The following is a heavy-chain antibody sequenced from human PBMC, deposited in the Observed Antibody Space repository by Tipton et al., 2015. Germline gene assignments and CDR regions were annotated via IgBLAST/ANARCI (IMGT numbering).Heavy chain of an antibody. D-gene: IGHD2/OR15-2a*01. J-gene: IGHJ3*02. CDR3: ARDKTFEAFDI. CDR1: GGSIGGGYY. Sequence: TLSLTCTVSGGSIGGGYYLGWLRQYPRKGPEWIGFVYYSGYTNYNPSLTSRLTISVDTSRNQFSLHLKSVTAADTAVYYCARDKTFEAFDIWGQGTKVTVSS. CDR2: VYYSGYT. V-gene: IGHV4-31*03.